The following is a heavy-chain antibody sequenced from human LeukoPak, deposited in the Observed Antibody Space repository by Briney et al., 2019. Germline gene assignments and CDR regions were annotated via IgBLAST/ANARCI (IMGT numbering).Heavy chain of an antibody. Sequence: SETLSLTCTVSGGSISSYYWSWIRQPPGKGLEWIGYIYYSGSTNYNPSLKSRVTISVDTSKNQFSLKLSSVTAADTAVYYCARDHEWPIPCLMDVWGQGTTVTVSS. CDR3: ARDHEWPIPCLMDV. V-gene: IGHV4-59*01. CDR1: GGSISSYY. D-gene: IGHD3-3*01. CDR2: IYYSGST. J-gene: IGHJ6*02.